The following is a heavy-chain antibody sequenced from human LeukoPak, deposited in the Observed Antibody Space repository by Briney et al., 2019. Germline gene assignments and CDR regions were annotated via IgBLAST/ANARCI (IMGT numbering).Heavy chain of an antibody. CDR3: ARQKSRSNFQH. V-gene: IGHV3-53*01. J-gene: IGHJ1*01. CDR1: GFTVSSNY. CDR2: IYSGGST. Sequence: PGGSLRLSCAASGFTVSSNYMSWVRQAPGKGLEWVSVIYSGGSTYYADSVKGRFTISRDNSKNTLYLQMNSLGAEDTAVYYCARQKSRSNFQHWGQGTLLTVSS. D-gene: IGHD1-14*01.